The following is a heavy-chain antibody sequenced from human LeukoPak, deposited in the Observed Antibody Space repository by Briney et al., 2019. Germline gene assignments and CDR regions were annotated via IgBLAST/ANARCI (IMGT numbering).Heavy chain of an antibody. J-gene: IGHJ5*02. CDR1: GDSIRNYY. V-gene: IGHV4-59*08. CDR3: ARLARGRWFDP. CDR2: IYDSGST. D-gene: IGHD6-6*01. Sequence: SETLSLTCNVSGDSIRNYYWSWIRQTPGKGLEWIGHIYDSGSTNYNPSLKSRVTTSVDTSKNQFSLKVSSVTAADTAVYYCARLARGRWFDPWGQGTLVTVSS.